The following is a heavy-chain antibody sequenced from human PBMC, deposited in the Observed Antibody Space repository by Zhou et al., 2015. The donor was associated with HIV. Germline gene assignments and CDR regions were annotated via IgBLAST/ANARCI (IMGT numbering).Heavy chain of an antibody. CDR1: GGTFSSYA. J-gene: IGHJ2*01. Sequence: QVQLVQSGAEVKKPGSSVKVSCKASGGTFSSYAISWVRQAPGQGLEWMGGITPVLGTANYAQKFQGRVSITTDRSTNTAYMELRSLRSEDTAVYYCARDRGAARPDWRYFDLWGRGTLVTVSS. D-gene: IGHD6-6*01. CDR2: ITPVLGTA. V-gene: IGHV1-69*06. CDR3: ARDRGAARPDWRYFDL.